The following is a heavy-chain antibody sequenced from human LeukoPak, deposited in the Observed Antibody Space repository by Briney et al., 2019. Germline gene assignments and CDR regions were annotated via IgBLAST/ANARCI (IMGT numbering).Heavy chain of an antibody. CDR1: GGSMTGYY. V-gene: IGHV4-34*01. J-gene: IGHJ4*02. Sequence: SETLSLTCAVYGGSMTGYYWSWIRQPPGKGLEWVGEIHYTGATSYNPSLKSRATISIDTSKNQVSLKLSSVTAADTAVYYCARGNILSGYCLDFWGQGALVTVSS. D-gene: IGHD3-9*01. CDR3: ARGNILSGYCLDF. CDR2: IHYTGAT.